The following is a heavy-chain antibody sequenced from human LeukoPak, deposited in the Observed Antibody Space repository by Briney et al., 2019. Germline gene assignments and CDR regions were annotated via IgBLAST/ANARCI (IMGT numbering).Heavy chain of an antibody. D-gene: IGHD3-10*01. Sequence: GGSLRLSCAASGFTFSSYSINWVRQAPGKGLEWVSSISSSSSYIYYADSVKGRFTISRDNAKNSLYLQMNSLRAEDTAVYYCARGLLWFGELFLYWGQGTLVTVSS. V-gene: IGHV3-21*01. J-gene: IGHJ4*02. CDR1: GFTFSSYS. CDR2: ISSSSSYI. CDR3: ARGLLWFGELFLY.